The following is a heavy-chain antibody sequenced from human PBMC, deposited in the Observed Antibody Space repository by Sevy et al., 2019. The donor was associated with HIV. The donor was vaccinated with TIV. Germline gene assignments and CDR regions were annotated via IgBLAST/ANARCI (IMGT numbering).Heavy chain of an antibody. CDR2: IWYDGSKI. D-gene: IGHD5-12*01. Sequence: GGSLRLSCAASGFTFSNYAMHWVRQAPGKGLAWVALIWYDGSKIFYADSVKGRFTISRDNSESTLYLQMNSLRAEDTAPYHCAKGGPNSGYDYYFDYWGQGTLVTVSS. V-gene: IGHV3-33*06. J-gene: IGHJ4*02. CDR3: AKGGPNSGYDYYFDY. CDR1: GFTFSNYA.